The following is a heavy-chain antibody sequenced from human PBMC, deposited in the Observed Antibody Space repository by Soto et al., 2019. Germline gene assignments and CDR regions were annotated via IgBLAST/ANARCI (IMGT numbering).Heavy chain of an antibody. CDR3: ATSSDLDPLLDY. J-gene: IGHJ4*02. V-gene: IGHV1-2*02. CDR1: EHTFTGYY. D-gene: IGHD6-19*01. CDR2: INPNGGGT. Sequence: ASVKVSCKASEHTFTGYYLHWVRQAPGQGLEWMGWINPNGGGTIYAQKFQGRLTMTRGTSITTAYMELTRLRADDTAFYFCATSSDLDPLLDYWGQGTLVTVSS.